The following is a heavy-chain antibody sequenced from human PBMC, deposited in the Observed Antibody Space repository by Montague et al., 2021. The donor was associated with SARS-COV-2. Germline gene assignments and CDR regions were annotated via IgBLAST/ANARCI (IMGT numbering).Heavy chain of an antibody. Sequence: LVKPTQTLTLTCTFSGFSLSTSGMCVSWIRQPPGKGLEWIGSIYYSGSTYYNPSLKSRVTISVDTSKNQFSLKLSSVTAADTAVYYCARVGRQQLVRLSGMDVWGQGTTVTVSS. V-gene: IGHV4-39*07. CDR3: ARVGRQQLVRLSGMDV. D-gene: IGHD6-13*01. CDR1: GFSLSTSGMC. CDR2: IYYSGST. J-gene: IGHJ6*02.